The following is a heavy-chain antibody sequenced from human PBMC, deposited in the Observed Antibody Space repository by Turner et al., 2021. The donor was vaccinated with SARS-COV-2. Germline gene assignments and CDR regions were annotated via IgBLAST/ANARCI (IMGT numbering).Heavy chain of an antibody. CDR2: ISSSSSYI. CDR3: ARGTYYYDSSVYSGTNWFDP. Sequence: VQLVESGGGVVQPGGSLRLSCAASGFTFSSYTMYWVRQAPGKGLEWVSSISSSSSYIYYADSVKGRFTISRDNAKNSLYLQMNSLRAEDTAVYYCARGTYYYDSSVYSGTNWFDPWGQGTLVTVS. D-gene: IGHD3-22*01. V-gene: IGHV3-21*01. CDR1: GFTFSSYT. J-gene: IGHJ5*02.